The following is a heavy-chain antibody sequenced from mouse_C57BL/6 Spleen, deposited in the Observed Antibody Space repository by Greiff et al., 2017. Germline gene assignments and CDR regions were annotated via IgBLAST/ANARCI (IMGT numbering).Heavy chain of an antibody. CDR1: GYTFTSYW. CDR3: ARWDGNYEGYAMDY. J-gene: IGHJ4*01. CDR2: IYPGSGST. D-gene: IGHD2-1*01. V-gene: IGHV1-55*01. Sequence: VKLQQPGAELVKPGASVKMSCKASGYTFTSYWITWVKQRPGQGLEWIGDIYPGSGSTNYNEKFKSKATLTVDTSSSTAYMQLSSLTSEDSADYGGARWDGNYEGYAMDYWGQGTSVTVSS.